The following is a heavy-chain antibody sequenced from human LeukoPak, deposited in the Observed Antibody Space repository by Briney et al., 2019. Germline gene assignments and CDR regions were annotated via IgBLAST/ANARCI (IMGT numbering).Heavy chain of an antibody. J-gene: IGHJ4*02. CDR2: IYYSGGT. D-gene: IGHD6-6*01. CDR1: GGSISSGGYY. Sequence: PSQTLSLTCTVSGGSISSGGYYWSWIRQHPGKGLEWIGYIYYSGGTYYNPSLKSRVTISVDTSKNQFSLKLSSVTAADTAVYYCARGVGEQLALYFDYWGQGTLVTASS. CDR3: ARGVGEQLALYFDY. V-gene: IGHV4-31*03.